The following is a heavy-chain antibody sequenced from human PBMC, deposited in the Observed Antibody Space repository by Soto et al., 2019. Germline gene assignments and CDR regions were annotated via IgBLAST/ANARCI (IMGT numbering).Heavy chain of an antibody. D-gene: IGHD3-3*02. V-gene: IGHV1-46*01. CDR1: GYTFTSYY. J-gene: IGHJ6*02. CDR2: INPSGGST. CDR3: ASPPFLEWLPNYYYYGMDV. Sequence: ASVKVSCKASGYTFTSYYMHWVRQAPGQGLEWMGIINPSGGSTSYAQKFQGRVTMTRDTSTSTVYMELSSLGSEDTAVYYCASPPFLEWLPNYYYYGMDVWGQGTTVTVSS.